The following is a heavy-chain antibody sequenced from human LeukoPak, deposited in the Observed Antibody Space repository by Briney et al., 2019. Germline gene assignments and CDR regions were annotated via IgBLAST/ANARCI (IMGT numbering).Heavy chain of an antibody. V-gene: IGHV5-51*01. D-gene: IGHD4-23*01. CDR2: IYPGDSDT. J-gene: IGHJ3*02. CDR3: AFGGNSKFDAFDI. Sequence: GESLKISCKGSGYSFTSYWVAWVRQMPGKGLEWMGIIYPGDSDTRYSPSFQGQVTISADKSISTAYLQWSSLKASDTAMYYCAFGGNSKFDAFDIWGQGTMVTVSS. CDR1: GYSFTSYW.